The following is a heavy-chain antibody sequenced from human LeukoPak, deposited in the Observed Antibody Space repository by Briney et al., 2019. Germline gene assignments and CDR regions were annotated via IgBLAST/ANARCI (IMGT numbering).Heavy chain of an antibody. D-gene: IGHD6-13*01. J-gene: IGHJ4*02. CDR1: GFTFSNYA. Sequence: PGRSLRLSCAASGFTFSNYAMHWVRQAPGKGLEWVAVISYDGSNKYYADSVKGRFTISRDNSKNTLYLQMNSLRAEDTAVYYCVRGARYTTIWYSHDYWGQGTLVTVSS. CDR2: ISYDGSNK. CDR3: VRGARYTTIWYSHDY. V-gene: IGHV3-30-3*01.